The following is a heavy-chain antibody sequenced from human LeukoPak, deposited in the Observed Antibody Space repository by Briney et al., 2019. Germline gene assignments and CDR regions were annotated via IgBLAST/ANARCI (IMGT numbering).Heavy chain of an antibody. V-gene: IGHV3-21*01. CDR1: GFTFSSYS. CDR3: ARDSCSGGSCYSGLPGNWFDP. J-gene: IGHJ5*02. CDR2: ISSSSSYI. D-gene: IGHD2-15*01. Sequence: PGGSLRLSCAASGFTFSSYSMNWVRQAPGKGLKWVSSISSSSSYIYYADSVKGRFTISRDNAKNSLYLQMNSLRAEDTAVYYRARDSCSGGSCYSGLPGNWFDPWGQGTLVTVSS.